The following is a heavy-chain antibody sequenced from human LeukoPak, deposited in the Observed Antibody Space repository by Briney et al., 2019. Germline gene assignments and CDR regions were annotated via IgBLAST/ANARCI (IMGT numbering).Heavy chain of an antibody. CDR2: IRGSGGST. Sequence: GGSQRLSCAASGFTFSSYAMSWVRQTPGKGLEWVSAIRGSGGSTYYAHSVKGRFTISRDNSKNTLYLQMNSLRADHTAVYYCAKVLADYYYDSSGYYQYWGQGTLVTVSS. J-gene: IGHJ4*02. D-gene: IGHD3-22*01. CDR1: GFTFSSYA. V-gene: IGHV3-23*01. CDR3: AKVLADYYYDSSGYYQY.